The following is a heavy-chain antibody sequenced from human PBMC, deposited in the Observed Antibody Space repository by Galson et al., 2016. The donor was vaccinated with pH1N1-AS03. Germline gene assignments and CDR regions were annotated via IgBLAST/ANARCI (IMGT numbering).Heavy chain of an antibody. Sequence: PALVKPTQTLTLTCTFSGFSLSTSGVGVGWIRQPPGKALEWLALIYWDDDKRYSPSLKSRLTITKDASKNQVVLTMTNMDPVDTATYYCAHGPYWFDPWGQGTLVTVSS. CDR1: GFSLSTSGVG. CDR2: IYWDDDK. CDR3: AHGPYWFDP. V-gene: IGHV2-5*02. J-gene: IGHJ5*02.